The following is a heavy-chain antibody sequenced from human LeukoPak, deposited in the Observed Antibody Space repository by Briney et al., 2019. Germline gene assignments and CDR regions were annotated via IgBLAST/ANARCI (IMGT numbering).Heavy chain of an antibody. D-gene: IGHD2-8*02. CDR1: GFTFSSVS. J-gene: IGHJ4*02. Sequence: GGPLRLSCAASGFTFSSVSMNWARQAPGKGLEWVSYISSRSGTIYYADSVKGRFTISRDNAKNSLYLQMNSLRDEDTAVYYCARPTNWWGYFDYWGQGTLVTVSS. CDR2: ISSRSGTI. V-gene: IGHV3-48*02. CDR3: ARPTNWWGYFDY.